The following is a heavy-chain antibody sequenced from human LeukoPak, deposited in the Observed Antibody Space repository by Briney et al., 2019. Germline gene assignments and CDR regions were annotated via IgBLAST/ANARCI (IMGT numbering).Heavy chain of an antibody. D-gene: IGHD2-15*01. CDR1: GGSFSGYY. V-gene: IGHV4-34*01. CDR2: INHSGST. Sequence: SETLSLTCAVYGGSFSGYYWSWIRQPPGKGLEWIGEINHSGSTNYNPSLKSRVTISVDTSKNQFSLKLSSVTAADTAVYYCARVECSGGSCYLSDYYYYYMDVWGKGTTVTVSS. J-gene: IGHJ6*03. CDR3: ARVECSGGSCYLSDYYYYYMDV.